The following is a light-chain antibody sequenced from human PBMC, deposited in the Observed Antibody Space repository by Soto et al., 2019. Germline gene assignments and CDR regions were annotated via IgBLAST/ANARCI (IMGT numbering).Light chain of an antibody. CDR3: CSDGPIRTLL. Sequence: QSVLTQPASVSGSPGESITISCTGTSSDVGTYNLVTWYQQHPGRVPKLILYEGNKRPSGVSSRFSASKSGNTASLTISGLQAEDEADYFCCSDGPIRTLLFGGGTKVTVL. J-gene: IGLJ2*01. V-gene: IGLV2-23*01. CDR1: SSDVGTYNL. CDR2: EGN.